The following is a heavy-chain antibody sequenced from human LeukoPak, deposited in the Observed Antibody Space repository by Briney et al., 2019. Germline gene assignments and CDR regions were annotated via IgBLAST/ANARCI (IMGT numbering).Heavy chain of an antibody. CDR3: ARAVAGGNPDY. CDR2: ITSTGTYI. CDR1: GFTFSSYN. V-gene: IGHV3-21*01. Sequence: PGGSLRLSCAASGFTFSSYNMNWVRQAPGKGLEWVSSITSTGTYIYYADSVKGRFTISRDNAKNSLYLQMNSLRGEDTAVYYCARAVAGGNPDYWGQGTLVTASS. J-gene: IGHJ4*02. D-gene: IGHD4-23*01.